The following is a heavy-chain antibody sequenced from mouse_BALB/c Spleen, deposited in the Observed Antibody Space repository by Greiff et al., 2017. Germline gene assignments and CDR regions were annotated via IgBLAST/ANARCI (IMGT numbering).Heavy chain of an antibody. CDR2: ISSGSSTI. CDR1: GFTFCSFG. J-gene: IGHJ4*01. CDR3: TYAMDY. Sequence: EVMLVESGGGLVQPGGSRKLSCAASGFTFCSFGMHWVRQAPEKGLEWVAYISSGSSTIYYADTVKGRFTISRDNPKNTLFLQMTSLRSEDTAMYYCTYAMDYWGQGTSVTVSS. V-gene: IGHV5-17*02.